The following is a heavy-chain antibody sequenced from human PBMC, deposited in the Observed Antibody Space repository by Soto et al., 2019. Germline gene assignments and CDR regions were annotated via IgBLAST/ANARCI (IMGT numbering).Heavy chain of an antibody. CDR3: AKGLRPPIKYKESRWPPLPPEDF. Sequence: PGGSLRLSCAASGFTFSSYAMSWVRQAPGKGLEWVSAISGSGGSTYYADSVKGRFTISRDNSKNTLYLQMNSLRAEDTAVYYCAKGLRPPIKYKESRWPPLPPEDFWGQGTTVTVSS. V-gene: IGHV3-23*01. CDR1: GFTFSSYA. D-gene: IGHD1-1*01. J-gene: IGHJ6*02. CDR2: ISGSGGST.